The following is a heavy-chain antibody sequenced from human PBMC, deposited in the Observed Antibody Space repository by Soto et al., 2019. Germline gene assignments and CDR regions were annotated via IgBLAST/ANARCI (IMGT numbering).Heavy chain of an antibody. Sequence: EVQLVESGGGLVQPGGSLRLSCAASGFTFSNYWMHWVRQAPGKGLVLVSRINSDGTRTNYADSVKGRFTISRDNAENTLYLQMNSLTAEDTAVYYCARVAVGYYYMDVWGKGTTVTVSS. V-gene: IGHV3-74*01. CDR3: ARVAVGYYYMDV. J-gene: IGHJ6*03. CDR2: INSDGTRT. CDR1: GFTFSNYW.